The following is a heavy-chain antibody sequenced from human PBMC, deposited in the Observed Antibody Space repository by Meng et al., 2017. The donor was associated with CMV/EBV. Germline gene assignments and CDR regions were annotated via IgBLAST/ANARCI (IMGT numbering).Heavy chain of an antibody. J-gene: IGHJ4*02. CDR1: GGTFSSYA. CDR2: IIPIFGTA. CDR3: ARIYDSSGYYNYYFDY. V-gene: IGHV1-69*12. Sequence: QGQRGPSGAEVKKPGSSVKVSCKASGGTFSSYAISWVRQAPGQGLEWMGGIIPIFGTANYAQKFQGRVTITADESTSTAYMELSSLRSEDTAVYYCARIYDSSGYYNYYFDYWGQGTLVTVSS. D-gene: IGHD3-22*01.